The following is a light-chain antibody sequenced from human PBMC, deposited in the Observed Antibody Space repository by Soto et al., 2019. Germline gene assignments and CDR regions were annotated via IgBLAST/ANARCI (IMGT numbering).Light chain of an antibody. J-gene: IGKJ3*01. CDR2: AAS. Sequence: DIQMTQSPSSMSASVGDRVTITCRASQSISSYLNWYQPKPGKAPTLLIYAASSLQSGVPSRFSGSGSGTDFTLTISSLQPEDFATYYCQQSYSTPHSAFGPGTKVDIK. V-gene: IGKV1-39*01. CDR1: QSISSY. CDR3: QQSYSTPHSA.